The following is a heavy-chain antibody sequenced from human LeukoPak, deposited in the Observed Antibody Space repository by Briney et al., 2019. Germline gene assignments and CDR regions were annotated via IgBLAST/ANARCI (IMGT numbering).Heavy chain of an antibody. D-gene: IGHD3-16*01. Sequence: GGSLRLSCAASGFTFSHDGMHWVRQAPGKGLEWVALINSETFGSRVSYANSVNGRFTISRDNSKDTLYLQMDSLSAEDTAVYYCAKDRAHTFSFDCGGQGTLVTVSS. V-gene: IGHV3-30*02. CDR3: AKDRAHTFSFDC. CDR2: INSETFGSRV. J-gene: IGHJ4*02. CDR1: GFTFSHDG.